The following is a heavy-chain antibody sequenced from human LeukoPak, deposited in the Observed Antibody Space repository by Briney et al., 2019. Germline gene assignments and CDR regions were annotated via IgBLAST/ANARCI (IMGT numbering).Heavy chain of an antibody. J-gene: IGHJ4*02. V-gene: IGHV4-59*01. CDR1: GGSISSYY. Sequence: SETLSLTCTVSGGSISSYYWSWIRQPPGKGLEWIGNIYDRGSTKYNPSLKSRVTISVDTSKNQFSLRLSSVAAADTAVYYCARGRTFDNWGQGTLVTVSS. CDR3: ARGRTFDN. CDR2: IYDRGST.